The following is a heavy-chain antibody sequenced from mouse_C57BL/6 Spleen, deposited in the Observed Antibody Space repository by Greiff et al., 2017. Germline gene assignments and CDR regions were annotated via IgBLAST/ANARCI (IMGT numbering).Heavy chain of an antibody. Sequence: VQLQQSGAELAKPGASVKLSCKASGYTFTSYWMHWVQQRPGQGLEWLGYINPSSGYTKYNQKFKDKATLTADKSTSTVYMQLSSLTYEDSAVYYCARSRSCDGYYPPFDYWGQGTTLTVSA. D-gene: IGHD2-3*01. J-gene: IGHJ2*01. CDR3: ARSRSCDGYYPPFDY. CDR2: INPSSGYT. V-gene: IGHV1-7*01. CDR1: GYTFTSYW.